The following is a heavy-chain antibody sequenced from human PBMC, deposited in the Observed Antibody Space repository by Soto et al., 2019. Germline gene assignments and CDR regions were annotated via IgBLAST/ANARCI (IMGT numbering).Heavy chain of an antibody. CDR1: GFTFSNYG. V-gene: IGHV3-33*01. CDR2: IWYDGSNK. Sequence: PGRSLRLSCAASGFTFSNYGMHWVSQAPGKGLEWVAVIWYDGSNKYYADSVKGRFTISRDNSKNTLYLQMNSLRAEDTAVYYCARGADYYDSSGYYSDYWGQGTLVTVSS. D-gene: IGHD3-22*01. CDR3: ARGADYYDSSGYYSDY. J-gene: IGHJ4*02.